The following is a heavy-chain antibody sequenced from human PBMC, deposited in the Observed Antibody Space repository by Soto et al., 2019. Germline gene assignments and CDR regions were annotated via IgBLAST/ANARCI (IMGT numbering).Heavy chain of an antibody. CDR1: GGTFSDYP. CDR3: XXXXXXXXXXYYYAIDV. CDR2: NIPILGTP. J-gene: IGHJ6*02. V-gene: IGHV1-69*01. Sequence: QVQLVQSGAEVKKPGSSVKVSCKASGGTFSDYPISWVRQAPGQGLEWMGGNIPILGTPNYAQKFQGRVTITADXSTSTAXXXXXXXXXXXXXXXXXXXXXXXXXXXYYYAIDVWGQGTTVTVSS.